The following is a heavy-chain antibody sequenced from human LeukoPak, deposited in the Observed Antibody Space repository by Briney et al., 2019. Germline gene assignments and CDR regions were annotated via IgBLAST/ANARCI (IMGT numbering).Heavy chain of an antibody. D-gene: IGHD1-26*01. CDR1: GGSISSYY. CDR2: MHYSGST. V-gene: IGHV4-59*01. J-gene: IGHJ4*02. Sequence: PSETLSLTCTVSGGSISSYYWSWIRQPPGKGLEWIGYMHYSGSTNYNPSLKSRVTISVDTSKNQFSLKLSSVTAADTAVYYCARAAYSGSYHSDYWGQGTLVTVSS. CDR3: ARAAYSGSYHSDY.